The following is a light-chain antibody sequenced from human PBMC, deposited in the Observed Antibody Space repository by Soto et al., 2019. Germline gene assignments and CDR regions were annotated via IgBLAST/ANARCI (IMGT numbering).Light chain of an antibody. CDR2: DAS. J-gene: IGKJ5*01. V-gene: IGKV3-11*01. CDR1: QSISGY. Sequence: EIVLTHSPATLSLSPWEIATLSCRASQSISGYLAWYQQKPGQAPRLLIYDASNRATGIPARFSGSGSETDFTLTISSLEPEDFAVYYCQQRSNWVTFGQGTRLEIK. CDR3: QQRSNWVT.